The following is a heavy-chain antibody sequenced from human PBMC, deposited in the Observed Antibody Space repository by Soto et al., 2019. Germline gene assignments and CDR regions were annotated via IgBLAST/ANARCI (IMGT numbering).Heavy chain of an antibody. Sequence: GESLKISCKGSGYNFAGYWIAWVRQMPGKGLELVGIIYPSDSDTRYRPSFQGQVTIPADKSISSAYLQWSSLRASDTAMYYCARGGVSTRTFDYWGQGTPVTVSS. D-gene: IGHD3-3*01. CDR3: ARGGVSTRTFDY. V-gene: IGHV5-51*01. CDR1: GYNFAGYW. CDR2: IYPSDSDT. J-gene: IGHJ4*02.